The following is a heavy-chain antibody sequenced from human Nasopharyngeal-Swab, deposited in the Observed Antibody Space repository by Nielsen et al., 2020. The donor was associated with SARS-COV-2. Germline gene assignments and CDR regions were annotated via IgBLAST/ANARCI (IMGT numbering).Heavy chain of an antibody. J-gene: IGHJ3*02. CDR3: ARVRGYQLLNDAFDI. D-gene: IGHD2-2*01. CDR2: INSDGSST. Sequence: GESLKISCAASGFTFSSYWMHWVRQAPGKGLVWVSRINSDGSSTSYADSVKGRFTISRDNAKNTLYLQMNSLRAEDTAVYYCARVRGYQLLNDAFDIWGQGTMVTASS. CDR1: GFTFSSYW. V-gene: IGHV3-74*01.